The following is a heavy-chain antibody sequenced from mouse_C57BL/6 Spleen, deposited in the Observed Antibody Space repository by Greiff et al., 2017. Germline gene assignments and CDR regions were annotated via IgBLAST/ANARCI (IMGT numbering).Heavy chain of an antibody. CDR3: ARGYGNYGFAY. CDR2: ISYDGSN. D-gene: IGHD2-1*01. J-gene: IGHJ3*01. V-gene: IGHV3-6*01. CDR1: GYSITSGYY. Sequence: EVQLQESGPGLVKPSQSLSLTCSVTGYSITSGYYWNWIRQFPGNKLEWMGYISYDGSNNYNPSLKNRISITRDTSKNQFFLKLNSVTTEDTATYDCARGYGNYGFAYWGQGTLVTVSA.